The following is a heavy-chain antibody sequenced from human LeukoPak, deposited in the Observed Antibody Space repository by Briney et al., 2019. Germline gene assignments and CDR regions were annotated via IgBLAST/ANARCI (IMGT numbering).Heavy chain of an antibody. CDR1: GGSISSGDYY. J-gene: IGHJ4*02. Sequence: PSQTLSLTCTVSGGSISSGDYYWSWIRQPPGKVLEWIGYIYYSGSTYYNPSLKSRVTISVDTSKNQFSLKLSSVTAADTAVYYCARDAYYYDSSGYSPYFDYWGQGTLVTVSS. CDR2: IYYSGST. V-gene: IGHV4-30-4*08. CDR3: ARDAYYYDSSGYSPYFDY. D-gene: IGHD3-22*01.